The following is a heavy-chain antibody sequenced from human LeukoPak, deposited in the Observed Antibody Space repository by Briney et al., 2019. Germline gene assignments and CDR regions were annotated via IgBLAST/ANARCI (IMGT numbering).Heavy chain of an antibody. Sequence: GESLKISCKGSGYSFTSYWIGWVRQMPGKGLEWMGIIYPGDSDTRYSPSFQGQVTISADKSISTAYLQWSSLKASDTAMYYCARGSMQWELLSWFDPWGQGTLVTVSS. CDR1: GYSFTSYW. V-gene: IGHV5-51*01. CDR2: IYPGDSDT. D-gene: IGHD1-26*01. CDR3: ARGSMQWELLSWFDP. J-gene: IGHJ5*02.